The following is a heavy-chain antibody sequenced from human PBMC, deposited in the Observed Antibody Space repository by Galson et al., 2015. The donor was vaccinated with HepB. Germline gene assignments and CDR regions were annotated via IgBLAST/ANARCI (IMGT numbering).Heavy chain of an antibody. CDR2: ISWNSGSI. Sequence: SLRLSCAASGFTFDDYAMHWVRQAPGKGLEWVSGISWNSGSIGYADSVKGRFTISRDNAKNSLYLQMNSLRAEDTALYYCAKDIDPYYDFWSGYYFVYYYYMDVWGKGTTVTVSS. V-gene: IGHV3-9*01. D-gene: IGHD3-3*01. CDR1: GFTFDDYA. CDR3: AKDIDPYYDFWSGYYFVYYYYMDV. J-gene: IGHJ6*03.